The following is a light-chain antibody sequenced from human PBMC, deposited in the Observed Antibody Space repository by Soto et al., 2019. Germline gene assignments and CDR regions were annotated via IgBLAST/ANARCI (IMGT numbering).Light chain of an antibody. CDR2: AAS. V-gene: IGKV1-39*01. CDR3: QQSYSTPPT. Sequence: DIQLTQSPSFLSASVGDRVTITCRASQGINSYFTWYQQKPGRAPKLLIYAASSLQSGVPSRFSGSGSGTDFTLTISSLQPEDFATYYCQQSYSTPPTFGQGTKVEIK. J-gene: IGKJ1*01. CDR1: QGINSY.